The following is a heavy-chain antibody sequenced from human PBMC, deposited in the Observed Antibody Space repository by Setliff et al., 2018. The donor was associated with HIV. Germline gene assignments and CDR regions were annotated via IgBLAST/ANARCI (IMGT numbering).Heavy chain of an antibody. J-gene: IGHJ2*01. CDR1: GGSVKTIGFY. D-gene: IGHD3-16*01. CDR3: ASGRQNDASGHSWDFDL. CDR2: TYHTGNT. Sequence: SETLSLTCTVSGGSVKTIGFYWSWIRQRTGKGRKRIGHTYHTGNTSYSPSPSLKSRVNISIDTSTTVFSLRLTSVTAADTAIYSCASGRQNDASGHSWDFDLWGRGTTVTVSS. V-gene: IGHV4-31*03.